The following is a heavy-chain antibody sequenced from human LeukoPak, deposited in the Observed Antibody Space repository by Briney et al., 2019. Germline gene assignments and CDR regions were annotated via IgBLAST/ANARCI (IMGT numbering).Heavy chain of an antibody. D-gene: IGHD3-3*01. CDR3: ARARFSYWYFDL. V-gene: IGHV3-66*01. CDR2: IYSGGST. J-gene: IGHJ2*01. Sequence: SGGSLRLSCAASGFTVSSNYMSWVRQAPGKGLEWVSVIYSGGSTYYADSVKGRFTISRDNSKNTLYLQMNSLRAEDTAVYYCARARFSYWYFDLWGRGTLVTVSS. CDR1: GFTVSSNY.